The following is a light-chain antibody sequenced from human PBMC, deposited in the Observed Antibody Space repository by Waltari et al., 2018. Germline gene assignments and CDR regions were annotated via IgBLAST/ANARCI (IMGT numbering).Light chain of an antibody. CDR1: QSVRSGD. CDR2: GAS. CDR3: QQYGSSPWT. Sequence: EIVLTQSPGTLSLSPGERATLSCRASQSVRSGDFAWYHQKPGQAPRVLIHGASNRATGIPDRFSVSGSGTDFTRTISRLEPEDFAVYYCQQYGSSPWTFGQGTKVEIK. J-gene: IGKJ1*01. V-gene: IGKV3-20*01.